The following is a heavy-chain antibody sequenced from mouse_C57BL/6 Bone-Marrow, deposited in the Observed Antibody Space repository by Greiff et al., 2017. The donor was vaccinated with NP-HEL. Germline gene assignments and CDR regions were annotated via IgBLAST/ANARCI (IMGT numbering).Heavy chain of an antibody. J-gene: IGHJ3*01. CDR2: INPNNGGT. CDR3: ARPAIYYDYSFAY. D-gene: IGHD2-4*01. V-gene: IGHV1-26*01. Sequence: EVQLQQSGPELVKPGASVKISCKASGYTFTDYYMNWVKQSHGKSLEWIGDINPNNGGTSYNQKLKGKATLTVDKSSSTAYMQLRSLTSAYSAVYYYARPAIYYDYSFAYWGQGTLVTVSA. CDR1: GYTFTDYY.